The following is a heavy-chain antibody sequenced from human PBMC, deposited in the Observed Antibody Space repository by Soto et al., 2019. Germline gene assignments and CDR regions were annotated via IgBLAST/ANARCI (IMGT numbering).Heavy chain of an antibody. Sequence: ASVKVSCKASGYTFTSYTMHWVRQAPGQRLEWMGWINAGNGNTKYSQKFQGRVTITRDTSASTAYMELSSLRSEDTAVYYCASPPLFRVFCVGDCYSPTYYSYGMDVWGQGTPVTVSS. CDR1: GYTFTSYT. V-gene: IGHV1-3*01. CDR3: ASPPLFRVFCVGDCYSPTYYSYGMDV. D-gene: IGHD2-21*02. CDR2: INAGNGNT. J-gene: IGHJ6*02.